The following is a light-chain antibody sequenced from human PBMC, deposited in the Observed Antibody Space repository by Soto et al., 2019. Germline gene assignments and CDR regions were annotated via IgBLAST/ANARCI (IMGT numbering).Light chain of an antibody. V-gene: IGKV1-39*01. CDR1: QNIINF. CDR2: AAS. CDR3: QHSYSTPPT. Sequence: DIQMTPSPSSLSASVVDRVTITCRASQNIINFLNWYQQRPGKAPKLLIYAASSLHSGVPSRFSGSGSGTDFTLTISSLQPEDFATYYCQHSYSTPPTFGGGTKVDIK. J-gene: IGKJ4*01.